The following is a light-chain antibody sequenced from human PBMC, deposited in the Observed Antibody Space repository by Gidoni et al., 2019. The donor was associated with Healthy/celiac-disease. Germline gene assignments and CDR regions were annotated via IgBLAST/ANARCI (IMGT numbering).Light chain of an antibody. CDR3: KQALQPP. CDR1: QSLLHSNGYNY. V-gene: IGKV2-28*01. Sequence: DIVMTQSPLSLPVTPGEPASISCRSSQSLLHSNGYNYLDWYLQKPGQSLLLLIYLGSNRASGVPVRFSGSGSDTDFTLSIRRVEADDVWFYYCKQALQPPLGPGTRLDIK. J-gene: IGKJ5*01. CDR2: LGS.